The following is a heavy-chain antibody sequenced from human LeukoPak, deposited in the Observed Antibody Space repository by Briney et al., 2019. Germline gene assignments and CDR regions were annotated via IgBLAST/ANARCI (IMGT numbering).Heavy chain of an antibody. V-gene: IGHV3-11*01. Sequence: KTGGSLRLSCAASGFTFSDYYMSWIRQAPGKGLEWVSYISSSGSTIYYADSVKSRFTISRDSAKNSLYLQMNSLRAEDTAVYYCARDLVAVAGRDYWGQGTLVTVSS. CDR2: ISSSGSTI. J-gene: IGHJ4*02. CDR3: ARDLVAVAGRDY. CDR1: GFTFSDYY. D-gene: IGHD6-19*01.